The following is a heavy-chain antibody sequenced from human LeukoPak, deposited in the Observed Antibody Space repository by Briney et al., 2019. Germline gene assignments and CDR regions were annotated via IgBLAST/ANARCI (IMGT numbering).Heavy chain of an antibody. V-gene: IGHV3-33*01. CDR3: ARDALDIVVVPAAIWAPDHDAFDI. D-gene: IGHD2-2*02. CDR1: GFTFSSYG. CDR2: IWYDGSNK. Sequence: GGSLRLSCAASGFTFSSYGMHWVRQAPGKGREWVAVIWYDGSNKYYADSVKGRFTISIDNSKNTLYLQMNRLRAEDTAVYYCARDALDIVVVPAAIWAPDHDAFDIWGQGTMVTVSS. J-gene: IGHJ3*02.